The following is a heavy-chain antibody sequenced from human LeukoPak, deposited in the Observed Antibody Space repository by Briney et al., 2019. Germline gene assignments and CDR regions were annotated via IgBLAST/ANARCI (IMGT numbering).Heavy chain of an antibody. D-gene: IGHD2-2*01. CDR1: GFTFSSYA. CDR2: ISGSGGST. CDR3: ARGDIVVVPAAYNYFDY. J-gene: IGHJ4*02. Sequence: PGGSPRLSCAASGFTFSSYAMSWVRQAPGKGLEWVSAISGSGGSTYYADSVKGRFTISRDNSKNTLYLQMNSLRAEDTAVYYCARGDIVVVPAAYNYFDYWGQGTLVTVSS. V-gene: IGHV3-23*01.